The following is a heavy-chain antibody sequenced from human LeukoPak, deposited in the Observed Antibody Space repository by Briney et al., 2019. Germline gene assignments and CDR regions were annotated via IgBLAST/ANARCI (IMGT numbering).Heavy chain of an antibody. Sequence: SETLSLTCTVSGGSISSGGYYWNWIRQHPGKGLEWIGYIYYSGSTYYNPSLKSRVTISVDTSKNQFSLKLSSVTAADTAVYYCARVSSGYSLYFDYWGQGTLVTVSS. CDR2: IYYSGST. J-gene: IGHJ4*02. CDR1: GGSISSGGYY. D-gene: IGHD3-22*01. V-gene: IGHV4-31*03. CDR3: ARVSSGYSLYFDY.